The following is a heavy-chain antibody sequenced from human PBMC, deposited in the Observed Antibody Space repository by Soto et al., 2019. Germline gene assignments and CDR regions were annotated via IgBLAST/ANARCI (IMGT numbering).Heavy chain of an antibody. Sequence: SETLSLTCAVYGGSFSGYYWSWIRQPPGKGLEWIGEINHSGSTNYNPSLKSRVTISVDTSKNQFSLKLSSVTAADTAVYYCARRWGRGGYSYGYNHGSFDYWGQGTLVTVSS. D-gene: IGHD5-18*01. CDR2: INHSGST. V-gene: IGHV4-34*01. CDR3: ARRWGRGGYSYGYNHGSFDY. J-gene: IGHJ4*02. CDR1: GGSFSGYY.